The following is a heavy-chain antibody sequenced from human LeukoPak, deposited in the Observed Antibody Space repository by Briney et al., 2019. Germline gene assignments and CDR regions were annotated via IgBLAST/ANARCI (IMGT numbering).Heavy chain of an antibody. CDR3: ARETYSNILTGTDY. Sequence: ASVKVSCKASGGTFSSYAISWVRQAPGQGLEWMGGIIPIFGTVNYAQKFQGRVTITADKSTSTAYMELSSLRSEDTAVYYCARETYSNILTGTDYWGPGTLVTVSS. J-gene: IGHJ4*02. CDR1: GGTFSSYA. CDR2: IIPIFGTV. D-gene: IGHD3-9*01. V-gene: IGHV1-69*06.